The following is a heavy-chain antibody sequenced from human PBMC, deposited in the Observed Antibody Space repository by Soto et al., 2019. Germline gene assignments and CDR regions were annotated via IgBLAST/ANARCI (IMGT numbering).Heavy chain of an antibody. CDR1: GGSISSGDYY. CDR2: IYCSGST. D-gene: IGHD6-6*01. Sequence: NPSETLSLTCTVSGGSISSGDYYWSWILQPPGKGLEWIGYIYCSGSTYYNPSLKSRVTISVDTSKHQFSLKLSSVTAADTAVYYWVRDYPYSSSSVSDYWGQGTXVTVSS. CDR3: VRDYPYSSSSVSDY. J-gene: IGHJ4*02. V-gene: IGHV4-30-4*01.